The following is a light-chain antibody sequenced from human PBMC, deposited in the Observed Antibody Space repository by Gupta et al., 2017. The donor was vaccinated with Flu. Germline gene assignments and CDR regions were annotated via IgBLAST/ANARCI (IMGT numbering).Light chain of an antibody. V-gene: IGLV1-44*01. J-gene: IGLJ2*01. CDR1: SSNIGRNT. CDR3: AAWDDSLTVL. CDR2: SNY. Sequence: QSVLTQPPSASGTPGQWVSISCSGGSSNIGRNTVNWYQRLPGTAPKPLIHSNYLRPSGVPDRFSGSKSGTSASLAISGLQSEDDSYYYCAAWDDSLTVLFGGGTKLTVL.